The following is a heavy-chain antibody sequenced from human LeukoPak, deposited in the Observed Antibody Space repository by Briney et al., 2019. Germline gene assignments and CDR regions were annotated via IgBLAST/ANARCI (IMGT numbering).Heavy chain of an antibody. V-gene: IGHV3-23*01. Sequence: GGSLRLSCAASGFTFSSYAMSWVRQAPGKGLEWVSAISGSGGSTYYADSVKGRFTISRDNSKNTLHLQMNSLRAEDTAVYYCARDGECSSTSCYIGKIDYWGQGTLVTVSS. CDR2: ISGSGGST. D-gene: IGHD2-2*02. CDR3: ARDGECSSTSCYIGKIDY. CDR1: GFTFSSYA. J-gene: IGHJ4*02.